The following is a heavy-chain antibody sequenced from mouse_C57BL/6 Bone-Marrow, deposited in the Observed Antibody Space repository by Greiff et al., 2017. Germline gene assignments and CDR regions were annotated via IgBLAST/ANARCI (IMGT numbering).Heavy chain of an antibody. CDR1: GYTFTSYW. D-gene: IGHD2-4*01. J-gene: IGHJ2*01. CDR2: IDPSDSYT. CDR3: AIYYDYAGGGFDY. V-gene: IGHV1-50*01. Sequence: VQLQQPGAELVKPGASVKLSCKASGYTFTSYWMQWVKQRPGQGLEWIGEIDPSDSYTNYNQKFKGKATLTVDTSSSTAYMQLSSLTSEDSAVYYGAIYYDYAGGGFDYWGQGTTLTVSS.